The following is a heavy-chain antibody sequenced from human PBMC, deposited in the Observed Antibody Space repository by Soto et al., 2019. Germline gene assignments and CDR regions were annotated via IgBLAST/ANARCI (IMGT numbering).Heavy chain of an antibody. V-gene: IGHV3-23*01. Sequence: EVQLLESGGGLVQPGGSLRLSCAASGFPLSTYGMTWVRQAPGKGLEWVSAITGTGGNTYYVDSVKGRFTSSRDNSKNVLYLEMNCLRVEDTAVYYCARIRGSWYGVDVWGQGTTVTVSS. CDR2: ITGTGGNT. CDR1: GFPLSTYG. J-gene: IGHJ6*02. CDR3: ARIRGSWYGVDV.